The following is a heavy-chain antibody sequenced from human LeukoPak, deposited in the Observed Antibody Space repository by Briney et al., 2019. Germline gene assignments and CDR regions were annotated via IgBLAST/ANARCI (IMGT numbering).Heavy chain of an antibody. V-gene: IGHV3-66*01. CDR3: AKTLLEGDTDY. J-gene: IGHJ4*02. D-gene: IGHD2-21*02. CDR2: IYGSSDT. Sequence: GGSLRLSCAASGFTVSSNYMSWVRQAPGKGLEWVSIIYGSSDTCYADSVKGRFTISRDNSKNTLYLQMNSLRAEDTAVYYCAKTLLEGDTDYWGQGTLVTVSS. CDR1: GFTVSSNY.